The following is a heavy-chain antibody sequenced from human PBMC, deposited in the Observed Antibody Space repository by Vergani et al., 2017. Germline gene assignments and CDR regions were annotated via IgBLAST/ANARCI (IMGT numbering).Heavy chain of an antibody. CDR2: ISSYNDHT. V-gene: IGHV1-18*01. D-gene: IGHD2-15*01. Sequence: QVQLVQSGTEVRKPGASVKVSCKASGYTFTSYGLSWVRQAPGQGLEWMGWISSYNDHTNYAQQFRGRVTMTTDTSTKTAYIELRSLRSDDTAVYYCARGGFCGGYSCNSGYGDDFYYYGMDVWGQGTTVIVSS. J-gene: IGHJ6*02. CDR1: GYTFTSYG. CDR3: ARGGFCGGYSCNSGYGDDFYYYGMDV.